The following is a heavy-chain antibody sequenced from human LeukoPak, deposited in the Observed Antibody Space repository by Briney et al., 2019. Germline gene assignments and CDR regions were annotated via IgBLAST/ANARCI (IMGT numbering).Heavy chain of an antibody. Sequence: SETLSLTCTVSGGSISSYYWSWIRQPPGKGLEWIGYIYYNGSTNYNPSLKSRVTISVDTSKNQFSLKLSSVTAADTAVYYCARTLGYSSSWLGDWGQGTLVTVSS. D-gene: IGHD6-13*01. V-gene: IGHV4-59*01. J-gene: IGHJ4*02. CDR3: ARTLGYSSSWLGD. CDR2: IYYNGST. CDR1: GGSISSYY.